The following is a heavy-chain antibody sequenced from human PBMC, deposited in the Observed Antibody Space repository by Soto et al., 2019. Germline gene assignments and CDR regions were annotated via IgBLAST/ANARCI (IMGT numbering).Heavy chain of an antibody. CDR1: GFTFSSYA. V-gene: IGHV3-23*01. J-gene: IGHJ6*03. CDR2: ISGSGGST. CDR3: AKSGVPAAMGIAYYMDV. D-gene: IGHD2-2*01. Sequence: PGGSLRLSCAASGFTFSSYAMSWVRQAPGKGLEWVSAISGSGGSTYYADSVKGRFTISRDNSKNTLYLQMNSLRAEDTAVYYCAKSGVPAAMGIAYYMDVWGKGTTVTVSS.